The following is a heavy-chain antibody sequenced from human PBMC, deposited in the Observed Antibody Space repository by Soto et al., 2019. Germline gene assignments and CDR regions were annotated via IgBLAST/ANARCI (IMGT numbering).Heavy chain of an antibody. CDR2: VSWTNISF. V-gene: IGHV3-9*01. J-gene: IGHJ4*01. CDR3: AKDRNTAMVTGDFDY. D-gene: IGHD5-18*01. CDR1: GFTFGDYA. Sequence: PGGSLRLSSAASGFTFGDYAMHWVRQVPGRGLEWVSGVSWTNISFGYADSVKGRFTISRDNAKNSLYLQMNSLRREDTAFYYCAKDRNTAMVTGDFDYWGHGTLVTVSS.